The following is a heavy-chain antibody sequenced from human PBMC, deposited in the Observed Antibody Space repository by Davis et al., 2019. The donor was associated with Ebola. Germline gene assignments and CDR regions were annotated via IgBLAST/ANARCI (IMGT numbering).Heavy chain of an antibody. D-gene: IGHD3-3*01. Sequence: GESLKISCTASGFTSGDYAMSWVRQAPGKGLEWVGFIRSKAYGWTTEYAASVKGRFTISRDDSKSIDYLQMNSLKTEDTAVYYCTRVLYDFWSGYSRAGFDYWGQGTLVTVSS. CDR3: TRVLYDFWSGYSRAGFDY. CDR1: GFTSGDYA. CDR2: IRSKAYGWTT. J-gene: IGHJ4*02. V-gene: IGHV3-49*04.